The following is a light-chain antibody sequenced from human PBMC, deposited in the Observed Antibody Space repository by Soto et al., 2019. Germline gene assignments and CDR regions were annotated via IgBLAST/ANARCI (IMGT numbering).Light chain of an antibody. CDR3: QQYGSSPHT. V-gene: IGKV3-20*01. J-gene: IGKJ2*01. CDR1: QSVSSSY. CDR2: GAS. Sequence: EIVLTQSPGTLSLSPGERATLSCRASQSVSSSYLAWYQHKPGQAPRLLIYGASSRATGIPHRFSGSGSGTDFTLTISRLEPEYFAVYYCQQYGSSPHTFGQGTKLEIK.